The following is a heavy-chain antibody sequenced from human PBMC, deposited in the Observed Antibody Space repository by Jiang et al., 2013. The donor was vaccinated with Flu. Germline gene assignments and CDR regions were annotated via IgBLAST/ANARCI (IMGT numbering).Heavy chain of an antibody. Sequence: YYIDWVRQAPGQGLEWMGIIDPSGGGTTYAQKFQGRVTMTRDTSTSTVYMDLSSLRSEDTAVYYCVRGIVGATNYWGQGTLVTVSS. J-gene: IGHJ4*02. V-gene: IGHV1-46*01. CDR2: IDPSGGGT. CDR3: VRGIVGATNY. D-gene: IGHD1-26*01. CDR1: YY.